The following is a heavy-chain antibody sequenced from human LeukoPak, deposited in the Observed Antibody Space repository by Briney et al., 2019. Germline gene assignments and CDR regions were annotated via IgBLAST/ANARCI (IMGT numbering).Heavy chain of an antibody. Sequence: PSETLPLTCGVFGVSINDYYWSWIRQSPGKGLEWIGEISHTEGTRYNPSLESRVTMSVGTSENQLSLKLIFVTAADTAVYYCARIRCGHSGSVCYNHWGRGTLVTVSS. V-gene: IGHV4-34*01. CDR3: ARIRCGHSGSVCYNH. J-gene: IGHJ4*02. CDR1: GVSINDYY. D-gene: IGHD2-21*01. CDR2: ISHTEGT.